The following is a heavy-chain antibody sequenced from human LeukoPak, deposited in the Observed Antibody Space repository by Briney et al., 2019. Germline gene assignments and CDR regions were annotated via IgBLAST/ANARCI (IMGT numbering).Heavy chain of an antibody. CDR2: ISGYNGNT. V-gene: IGHV1-18*01. D-gene: IGHD2/OR15-2a*01. CDR1: GYTFTSYG. Sequence: ASVKVSCKASGYTFTSYGISWVRQAPGQGLEWMGWISGYNGNTNYAQKFQGRVTMTTDTSTSTAYMELRSLTSDDTAVYYCARGRGRGTTYYSFAYWGQGTLVTVSS. CDR3: ARGRGRGTTYYSFAY. J-gene: IGHJ4*02.